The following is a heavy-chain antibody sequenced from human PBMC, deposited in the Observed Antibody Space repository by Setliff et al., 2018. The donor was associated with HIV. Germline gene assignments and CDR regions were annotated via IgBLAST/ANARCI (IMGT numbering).Heavy chain of an antibody. J-gene: IGHJ5*02. CDR1: GGSITSGNYY. CDR2: MIYGGDT. Sequence: SETLSLTCRVYGGSITSGNYYWGRIRQAPGKGLEWIASMIYGGDTWYNPSLKSRVTIYVDTANNEISLRLSSVTAEDTAVYRCARPHSGRGGGAWFDPWGQGIRVTVSS. D-gene: IGHD6-19*01. CDR3: ARPHSGRGGGAWFDP. V-gene: IGHV4-39*01.